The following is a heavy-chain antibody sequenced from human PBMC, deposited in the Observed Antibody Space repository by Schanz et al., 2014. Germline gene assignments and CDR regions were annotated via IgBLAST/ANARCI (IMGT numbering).Heavy chain of an antibody. CDR3: SRGGFFDSASFES. CDR1: GYTFTTYY. J-gene: IGHJ5*01. V-gene: IGHV1-46*03. CDR2: INPSSGTT. D-gene: IGHD3-22*01. Sequence: QVQLVQSGAEVKKPGVSVKVSCKASGYTFTTYYIHWVRQAPGQGVEWMGKINPSSGTTRIAQNIQGRLAVISDTTTSTVNNEQSRLRSEDTAVYYCSRGGFFDSASFESWGQGTLVTVSS.